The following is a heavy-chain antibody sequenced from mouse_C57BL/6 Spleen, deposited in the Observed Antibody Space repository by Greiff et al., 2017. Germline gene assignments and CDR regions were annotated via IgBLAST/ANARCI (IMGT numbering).Heavy chain of an antibody. CDR1: GFTFSDFY. CDR2: SRNKANDYTT. CDR3: ARDAPYGNAMDY. J-gene: IGHJ4*01. D-gene: IGHD1-1*02. Sequence: EVKLVESGGGLVQSGRSLRLSCATSGFTFSDFYMEWVRQAPGKGLEWIAASRNKANDYTTEYSASVKGLFTVSRDTSQSILYLQMNALRAEDTAVYYCARDAPYGNAMDYWGQGTSVTVSS. V-gene: IGHV7-1*01.